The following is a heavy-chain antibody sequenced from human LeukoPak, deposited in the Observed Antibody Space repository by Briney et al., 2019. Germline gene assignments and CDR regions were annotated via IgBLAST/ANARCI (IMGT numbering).Heavy chain of an antibody. CDR1: GGSISSNHW. D-gene: IGHD3-3*01. CDR2: IYHSGST. J-gene: IGHJ4*02. CDR3: ARYSSGYYTNYYFDY. Sequence: PSGTLSLTCAVSGGSISSNHWWSWVHQPPGKGLEWIGEIYHSGSTNYNPSLKSRVTISVNKSKNQFSLKLSSVTAADTAVYYCARYSSGYYTNYYFDYWGQGTLVTVSS. V-gene: IGHV4-4*02.